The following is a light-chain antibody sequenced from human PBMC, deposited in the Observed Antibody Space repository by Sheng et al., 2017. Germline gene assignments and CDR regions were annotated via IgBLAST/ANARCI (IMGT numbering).Light chain of an antibody. V-gene: IGKV3-11*01. CDR3: QQYGSFPIT. Sequence: EIVLTQSPATLSLSPGERATLSCRASQSVIRYLAWYQQKPGQAPRLLIYGASARATSVPARFIASGSGTEFTLTISRLEPEDFAVYYCQQYGSFPITFGQGTRLDIK. J-gene: IGKJ5*01. CDR2: GAS. CDR1: QSVIRY.